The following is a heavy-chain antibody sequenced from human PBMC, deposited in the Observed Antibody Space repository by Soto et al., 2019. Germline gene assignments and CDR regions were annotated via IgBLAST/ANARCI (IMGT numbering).Heavy chain of an antibody. J-gene: IGHJ5*02. D-gene: IGHD2-21*02. Sequence: QVQLVESGGGVVQPGRSLRLSCAASGFTFSSYAMHWVRQAPGKGLEWVAVISYDGSNKYYADSVKGRFTISRDNSKNTLYLQMNSLRAEDSAVYYCARDEGGEGDRDLNSFDPWGQGTLVTVSS. CDR1: GFTFSSYA. V-gene: IGHV3-30-3*01. CDR3: ARDEGGEGDRDLNSFDP. CDR2: ISYDGSNK.